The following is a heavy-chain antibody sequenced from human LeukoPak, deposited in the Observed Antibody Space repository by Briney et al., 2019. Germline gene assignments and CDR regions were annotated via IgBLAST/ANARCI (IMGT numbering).Heavy chain of an antibody. Sequence: SETLSLTCTVSGGSISSYYWSWIRQPPGKGLEWIGYIYTSGSTNYNPSLKSRVTISVDTSKNQFSLKLSSVTAADTAVYYCARHPGGSSWYWFDPWGQGTLATVSS. V-gene: IGHV4-4*09. J-gene: IGHJ5*02. CDR2: IYTSGST. D-gene: IGHD6-13*01. CDR3: ARHPGGSSWYWFDP. CDR1: GGSISSYY.